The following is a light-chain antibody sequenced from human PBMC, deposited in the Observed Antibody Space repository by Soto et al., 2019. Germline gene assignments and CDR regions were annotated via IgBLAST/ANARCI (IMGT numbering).Light chain of an antibody. CDR2: DAS. Sequence: EIVLPQSPATLSLSPGERATLSCRASQSVSSYLAWYQQKPGQVPRLVIYDASNRATGIPGRFSGRGSGTDFPLTISSLEPEDVGVYYCHQRSSWPRTFGQGTKVEIK. J-gene: IGKJ1*01. CDR3: HQRSSWPRT. CDR1: QSVSSY. V-gene: IGKV3-11*01.